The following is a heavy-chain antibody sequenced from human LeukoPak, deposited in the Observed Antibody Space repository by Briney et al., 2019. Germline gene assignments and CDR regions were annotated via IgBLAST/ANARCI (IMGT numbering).Heavy chain of an antibody. J-gene: IGHJ4*02. Sequence: ASVKVSCKASGYTFTNYGISWVRQAPGQGLEWMGWISGYNGNTNYAQKLQARVTMTTDTSTSTAYMELRSLISDDTAVYYCARVHNEGSHYVYWGQGTLSPSPQ. D-gene: IGHD1-26*01. V-gene: IGHV1-18*01. CDR3: ARVHNEGSHYVY. CDR1: GYTFTNYG. CDR2: ISGYNGNT.